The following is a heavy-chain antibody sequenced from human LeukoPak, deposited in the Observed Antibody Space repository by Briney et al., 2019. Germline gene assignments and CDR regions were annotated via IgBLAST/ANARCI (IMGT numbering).Heavy chain of an antibody. V-gene: IGHV4-61*02. CDR1: GGSISSDNHY. CDR2: IYSSGST. Sequence: SQTLSLTCTVSGGSISSDNHYWSWIRQPAGKGLEWIGRIYSSGSTNYNPSLKSRVTISVDTSKNQFSLKLRSVIAADTAVYYCARVLYSNYVSFDYWGQGTLVTVSS. CDR3: ARVLYSNYVSFDY. J-gene: IGHJ4*02. D-gene: IGHD4-11*01.